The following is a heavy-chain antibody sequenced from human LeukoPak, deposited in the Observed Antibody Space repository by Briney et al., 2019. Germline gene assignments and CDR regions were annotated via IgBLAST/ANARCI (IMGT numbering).Heavy chain of an antibody. Sequence: GGSLRLSCAASGFIFSSYWMHWVRQAPGKGLVWVSRINSDGSSTSYADSVKGRFTISRDNAKNTLYLQMNSLRAEDTAVYYCVRDGYHGADRAFDIWGQGTMVTVS. CDR3: VRDGYHGADRAFDI. CDR1: GFIFSSYW. CDR2: INSDGSST. J-gene: IGHJ3*02. D-gene: IGHD5-12*01. V-gene: IGHV3-74*01.